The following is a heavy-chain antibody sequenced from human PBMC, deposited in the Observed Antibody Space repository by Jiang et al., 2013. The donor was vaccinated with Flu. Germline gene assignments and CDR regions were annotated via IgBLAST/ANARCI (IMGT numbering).Heavy chain of an antibody. J-gene: IGHJ5*02. V-gene: IGHV5-10-1*01. D-gene: IGHD3-10*01. Sequence: GAEVKKPGESLKISCKGSGYSFSSYWIGWARQMPGKGLEWMGRIDPSDSYTNYSPSFQGHVTISADKSISTAYLQWSSLKASDTAMYYCARHGEGNGGFDPWGQGTLVTVSS. CDR3: ARHGEGNGGFDP. CDR2: IDPSDSYT. CDR1: GYSFSSYW.